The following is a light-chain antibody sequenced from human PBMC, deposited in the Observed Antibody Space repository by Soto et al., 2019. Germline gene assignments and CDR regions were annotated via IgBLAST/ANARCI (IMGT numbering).Light chain of an antibody. V-gene: IGLV2-14*01. Sequence: QSVLTQPASVSGSPGQSITISCTGTSSDVGAYNYVSWYQQHPGKAPKLRIYDVSHRPSGVSHRFSGSKSGNTASLTISGLQAEDEADYYCGSYTTSSNYAFGTGTKVTVL. J-gene: IGLJ1*01. CDR1: SSDVGAYNY. CDR2: DVS. CDR3: GSYTTSSNYA.